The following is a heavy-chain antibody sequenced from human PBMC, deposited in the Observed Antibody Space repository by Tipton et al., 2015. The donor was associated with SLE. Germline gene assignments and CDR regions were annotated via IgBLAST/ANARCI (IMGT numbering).Heavy chain of an antibody. J-gene: IGHJ2*01. D-gene: IGHD2-21*01. CDR2: IYHSGST. V-gene: IGHV4-38-2*02. Sequence: TLSLTCTVSGYSIRSGYYWGWIRQPPGKGLEWIGSIYHSGSTYYNPSLKSRVTISVDTSKNQFSLKLSSVTAADTAVYYCARSGHIVVVVLGCFDVWGRGTLLTFSS. CDR3: ARSGHIVVVVLGCFDV. CDR1: GYSIRSGYY.